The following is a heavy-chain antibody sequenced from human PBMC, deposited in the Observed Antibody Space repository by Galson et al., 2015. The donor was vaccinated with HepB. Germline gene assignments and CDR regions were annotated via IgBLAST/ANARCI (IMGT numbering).Heavy chain of an antibody. D-gene: IGHD2-2*01. V-gene: IGHV3-30*18. CDR3: AKAGGRYQLLYWFDP. CDR2: ITYNGRVE. Sequence: SLRLSCAASGFTFSSYGMHWVRQARGKGLEWVAVITYNGRVENYSDSVKGRFTISRDNSKNTLYLQMNSLRAEDTAMYYCAKAGGRYQLLYWFDPWGQGTLVTVSP. CDR1: GFTFSSYG. J-gene: IGHJ5*02.